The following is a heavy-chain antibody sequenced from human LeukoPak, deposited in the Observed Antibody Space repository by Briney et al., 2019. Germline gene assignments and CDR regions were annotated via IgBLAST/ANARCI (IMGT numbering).Heavy chain of an antibody. D-gene: IGHD3-10*01. CDR3: ARDISPPHLRKALWFGPMDV. CDR2: ISSSSSYI. J-gene: IGHJ6*03. CDR1: GFTFSSYS. Sequence: PGGSLRLSCAASGFTFSSYSMNWVRQAPGKGLEWVSSISSSSSYIYYADSVKGRFTISRDNAKNSLYLQMNSLRAEDTAVYYCARDISPPHLRKALWFGPMDVWGKGTTVTISS. V-gene: IGHV3-21*01.